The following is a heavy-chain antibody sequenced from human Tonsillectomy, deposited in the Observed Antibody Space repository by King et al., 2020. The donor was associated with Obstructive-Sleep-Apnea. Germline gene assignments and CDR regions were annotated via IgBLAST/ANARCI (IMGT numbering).Heavy chain of an antibody. J-gene: IGHJ6*02. CDR3: ARDYSGSYGEGYYYYGMDV. Sequence: VQLVESGGGVVQPGRSLRLSCAASGFTFSSYAMHWVRQAPGKGLEWVAVISYDGSNKYYADSVNGRFTISRDNSKNTLYLQMNSLRAEDTAGYYCARDYSGSYGEGYYYYGMDVWGQGTTVTVCS. CDR1: GFTFSSYA. D-gene: IGHD1-26*01. CDR2: ISYDGSNK. V-gene: IGHV3-30*04.